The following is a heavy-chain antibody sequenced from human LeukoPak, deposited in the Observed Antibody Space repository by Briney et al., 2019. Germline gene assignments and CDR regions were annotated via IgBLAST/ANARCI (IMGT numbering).Heavy chain of an antibody. CDR2: IIPIFGTA. V-gene: IGHV1-69*05. D-gene: IGHD3-3*01. CDR3: ARTRFPRTGYYMDV. CDR1: GGTFSSYA. J-gene: IGHJ6*03. Sequence: ASVKFSCKASGGTFSSYAISWVRQAPGQGLEWMGGIIPIFGTANYAQKFQGRVTITTDESTSTAYMELSSLRSEDTAVYYCARTRFPRTGYYMDVWGKGTTVTVSS.